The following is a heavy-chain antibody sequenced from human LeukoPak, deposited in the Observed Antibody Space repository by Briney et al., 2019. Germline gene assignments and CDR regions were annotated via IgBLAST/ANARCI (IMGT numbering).Heavy chain of an antibody. CDR1: GGSISSGGYY. J-gene: IGHJ6*02. V-gene: IGHV4-31*03. CDR2: IYYSGST. Sequence: PSETLSLTCTVSGGSISSGGYYWSWIRQHPGKGLEWIGYIYYSGSTYYNPSLKSRVTISVDTSKNQFSLKLSSVTAADTAVYYCARVRSDYYYGSGSPPLYYYYGMDVWGQGTTVTVSS. D-gene: IGHD3-10*01. CDR3: ARVRSDYYYGSGSPPLYYYYGMDV.